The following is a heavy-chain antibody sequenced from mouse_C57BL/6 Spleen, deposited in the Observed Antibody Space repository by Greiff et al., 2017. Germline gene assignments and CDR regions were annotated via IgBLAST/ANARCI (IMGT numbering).Heavy chain of an antibody. CDR3: ARVGQLRLRDYFDY. J-gene: IGHJ2*01. CDR2: ISDGGSYT. CDR1: GFTFSSYA. D-gene: IGHD3-2*02. Sequence: EVQLVESGGGLVKPGGSLKLSCAASGFTFSSYAMSWVRQTPEKRLEWVATISDGGSYTYYPDNVKGRFTISRDNAKNNLYLQMSHLKSEDTAMYYCARVGQLRLRDYFDYWGQGTTLTVSS. V-gene: IGHV5-4*01.